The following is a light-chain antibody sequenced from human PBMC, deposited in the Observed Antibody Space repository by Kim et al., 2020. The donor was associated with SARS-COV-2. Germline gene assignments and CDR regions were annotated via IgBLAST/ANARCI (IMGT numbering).Light chain of an antibody. CDR2: DIT. Sequence: PGGTVTLTCGTSTGAGTSGHYPYWFQQKPGQAPRTLIYDITNRHSWTPARFSGSLLGDKAALTLSGAQPEDEAEYYCLLSSGGARVFGGGTQLTVL. V-gene: IGLV7-46*01. CDR1: TGAGTSGHY. J-gene: IGLJ3*02. CDR3: LLSSGGARV.